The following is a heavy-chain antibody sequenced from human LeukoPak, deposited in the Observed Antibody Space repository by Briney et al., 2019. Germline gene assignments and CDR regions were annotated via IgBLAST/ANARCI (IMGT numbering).Heavy chain of an antibody. J-gene: IGHJ3*02. D-gene: IGHD2-8*01. CDR2: ISAYNGNT. V-gene: IGHV1-18*01. CDR3: AREKGYCTNGVCYKGRDAFDI. CDR1: GYTFTSYG. Sequence: ASVKVSCKASGYTFTSYGISWVRQAPGQGLEWMGWISAYNGNTNYAQKLQGRVTMTTDTSTSTAYMELRSLRSDDTAVYYCAREKGYCTNGVCYKGRDAFDIWGQGTMVTVSS.